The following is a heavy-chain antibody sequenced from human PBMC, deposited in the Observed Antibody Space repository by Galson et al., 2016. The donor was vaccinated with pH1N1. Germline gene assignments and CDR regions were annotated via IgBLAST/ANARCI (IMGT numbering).Heavy chain of an antibody. CDR3: AGYCSGGSCSGSYYYFDT. J-gene: IGHJ4*02. D-gene: IGHD2-15*01. CDR1: GFTFSDYY. V-gene: IGHV3-11*01. CDR2: ISSSGNTI. Sequence: SLRLSCAASGFTFSDYYMSWIRQAPGKGLEWLSYISSSGNTIYYADSVKGRFTISRGNARNSLYLQMNSLRAEDTALYYCAGYCSGGSCSGSYYYFDTGGQGTLVTVSS.